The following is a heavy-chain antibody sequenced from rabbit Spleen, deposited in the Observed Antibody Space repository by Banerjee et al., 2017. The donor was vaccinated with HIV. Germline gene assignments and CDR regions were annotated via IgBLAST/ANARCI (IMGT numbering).Heavy chain of an antibody. V-gene: IGHV1S45*01. CDR2: IYAGSGGFT. CDR3: ARDTGSSFSSYGMDL. Sequence: QEQLEESGGDLVKPGASLTLTCKASGFSFSLDYDMCWVRQAPGKGLEWIGCIYAGSGGFTYYASWAKGRFTCSKTSSTTVTLQMTSLTAADTATYFCARDTGSSFSSYGMDLWGPGTLVTVS. D-gene: IGHD8-1*01. CDR1: GFSFSLDYD. J-gene: IGHJ6*01.